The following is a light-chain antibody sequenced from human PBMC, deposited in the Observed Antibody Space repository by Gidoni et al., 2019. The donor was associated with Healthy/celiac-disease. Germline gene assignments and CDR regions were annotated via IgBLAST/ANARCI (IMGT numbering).Light chain of an antibody. J-gene: IGLJ2*01. CDR2: EVS. V-gene: IGLV2-14*01. Sequence: QSALTQPASVSGSPGQSSTISCTGTSSDVGGYNSVSWYQQHPGQAPKLMIYEVSNRTSGVSNRFSGSKSGNTASLTISGLQAEDEADYYCSAYTSSSTRVFGGGTKLTVL. CDR3: SAYTSSSTRV. CDR1: SSDVGGYNS.